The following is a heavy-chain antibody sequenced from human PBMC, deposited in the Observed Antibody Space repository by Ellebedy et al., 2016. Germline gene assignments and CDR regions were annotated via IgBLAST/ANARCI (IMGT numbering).Heavy chain of an antibody. V-gene: IGHV1-18*01. D-gene: IGHD3-10*01. CDR3: ARAPGEGSGYYYYYYMDV. CDR1: GYTFTSYG. Sequence: ASVKVSXXASGYTFTSYGISWVRQAPGQGLEWMGWISAYNGNTNYAQKLQGRVTMTTDTSTSTAYMELRSLRSDDTAVYYCARAPGEGSGYYYYYYMDVWGKGTTVTVSS. CDR2: ISAYNGNT. J-gene: IGHJ6*03.